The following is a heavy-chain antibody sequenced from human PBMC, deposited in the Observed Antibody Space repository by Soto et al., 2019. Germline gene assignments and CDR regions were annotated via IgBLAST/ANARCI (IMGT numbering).Heavy chain of an antibody. J-gene: IGHJ4*02. CDR3: ARGMSPAYSDS. Sequence: QVQLVQSGAEMRKPGASVKVACKASGFTFTNYGISWVRQAPGQGLEWMGWLNTYNGNTNYAQMLQGRVTMTTDTSTSTAYMELRSLISDDTAVYFCARGMSPAYSDSWGQGTLVIVSS. CDR2: LNTYNGNT. V-gene: IGHV1-18*04. CDR1: GFTFTNYG.